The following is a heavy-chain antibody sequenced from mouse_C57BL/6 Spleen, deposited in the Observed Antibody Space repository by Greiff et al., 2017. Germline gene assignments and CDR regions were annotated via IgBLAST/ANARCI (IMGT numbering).Heavy chain of an antibody. J-gene: IGHJ3*01. D-gene: IGHD2-4*01. V-gene: IGHV3-6*01. CDR2: ISYDGSN. CDR3: ARDPYDYDFAY. CDR1: GYSITSGYY. Sequence: ESGPGLVKPSQSLSLTCSVTGYSITSGYYWNWIRQFPGNKLEWMCYISYDGSNKYNPSLKNRISITRDTSKNQVFLKLNSVTTEDTATYYCARDPYDYDFAYWGQGTLVTVSA.